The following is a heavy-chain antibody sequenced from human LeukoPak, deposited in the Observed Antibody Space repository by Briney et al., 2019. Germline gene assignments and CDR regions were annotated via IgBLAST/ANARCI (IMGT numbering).Heavy chain of an antibody. CDR2: INHSGST. CDR1: GGSISSGSYC. Sequence: SETLSLTCTVSGGSISSGSYCWSWIRQPAGKGLEWIGEINHSGSTNYNPSLKSRVTISVDTSKNQFSLKLSSVTAADTAVYYCASLRERSYYARGFDYWGQGTLVTVSS. V-gene: IGHV4-39*01. D-gene: IGHD1-26*01. J-gene: IGHJ4*02. CDR3: ASLRERSYYARGFDY.